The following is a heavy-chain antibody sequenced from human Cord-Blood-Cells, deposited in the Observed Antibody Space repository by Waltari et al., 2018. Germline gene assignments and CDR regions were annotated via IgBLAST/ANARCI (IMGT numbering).Heavy chain of an antibody. Sequence: QVQLQQSGPGLVKPSQTLSLTCVISGDSVSSNHAPCNWFSQSPSTGLEWLGRTYYRSKWYNDYAVSVKSRITINPDTSKNQFSLQLNSVTPEDTAVYYCARVAAAGYYYYYGMDVWGQGTTVTVSS. V-gene: IGHV6-1*01. CDR1: GDSVSSNHAP. J-gene: IGHJ6*02. CDR2: TYYRSKWYN. CDR3: ARVAAAGYYYYYGMDV. D-gene: IGHD6-13*01.